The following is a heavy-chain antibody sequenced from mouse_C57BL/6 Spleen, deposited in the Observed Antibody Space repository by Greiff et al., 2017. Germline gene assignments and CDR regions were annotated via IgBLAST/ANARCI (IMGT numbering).Heavy chain of an antibody. CDR1: GFSLTSYG. D-gene: IGHD3-2*02. V-gene: IGHV2-6*01. Sequence: VQRVESGPGLVAPSQSLSITCTVSGFSLTSYGVDWVRQSPGKGLEWLGVIWGVGSTNYNSALKSRLSISKDNSKSQVFLKMNSLQTDDTAMYYCARQTAQDAMDYWGQGTSVTVSS. CDR3: ARQTAQDAMDY. J-gene: IGHJ4*01. CDR2: IWGVGST.